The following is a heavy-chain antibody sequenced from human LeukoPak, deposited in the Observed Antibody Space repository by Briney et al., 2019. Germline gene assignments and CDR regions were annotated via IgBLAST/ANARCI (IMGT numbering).Heavy chain of an antibody. CDR2: IKQDGSEK. D-gene: IGHD2-15*01. Sequence: PGGSLRLSCAASGFTVSSYWMSWVRQAPGKGLEWVANIKQDGSEKYYVDSVKGRFTISRDNAKNPLYLQMNSLRAEDTAVYYCARAPYCIGGSCRFDYWGQGTLVTVSS. CDR1: GFTVSSYW. V-gene: IGHV3-7*03. CDR3: ARAPYCIGGSCRFDY. J-gene: IGHJ4*02.